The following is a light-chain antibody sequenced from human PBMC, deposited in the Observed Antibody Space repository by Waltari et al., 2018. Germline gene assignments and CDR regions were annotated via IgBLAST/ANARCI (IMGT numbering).Light chain of an antibody. CDR2: SDN. Sequence: QSVLTQPPSASGTPGQGVTISCSGRSPNTASNSVNWYQQLPGTAPKLLIFSDNQRPSGVPDRFSGSKSGNSASLAISGLQSDDEAHYYCAAWDDSLNSVLFGGGTKLTVL. CDR1: SPNTASNS. J-gene: IGLJ2*01. V-gene: IGLV1-44*01. CDR3: AAWDDSLNSVL.